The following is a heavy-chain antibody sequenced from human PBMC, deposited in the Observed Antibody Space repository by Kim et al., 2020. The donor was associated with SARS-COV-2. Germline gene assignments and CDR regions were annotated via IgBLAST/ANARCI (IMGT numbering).Heavy chain of an antibody. V-gene: IGHV3-66*01. Sequence: GGSTYYADSVKGRFTISRDISKNTLFLQMDSLRAEDTAVYYCARDRSAGYWGQGTLVTVSS. CDR2: GGST. D-gene: IGHD2-15*01. CDR3: ARDRSAGY. J-gene: IGHJ4*02.